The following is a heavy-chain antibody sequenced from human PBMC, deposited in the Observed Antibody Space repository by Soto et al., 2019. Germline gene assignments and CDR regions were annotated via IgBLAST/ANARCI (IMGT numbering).Heavy chain of an antibody. CDR3: ARFFDYYDSSGYHNWFDP. V-gene: IGHV1-58*01. D-gene: IGHD3-22*01. J-gene: IGHJ5*02. CDR1: GFTFTSSA. CDR2: IVVGSGNT. Sequence: SVKVSCKASGFTFTSSAVQWVRQARGQRLEWIGWIVVGSGNTNYAQKFQERVTITRDMSTSTAYMELSSLRSEDTAVYYCARFFDYYDSSGYHNWFDPWGQGTLVTVSS.